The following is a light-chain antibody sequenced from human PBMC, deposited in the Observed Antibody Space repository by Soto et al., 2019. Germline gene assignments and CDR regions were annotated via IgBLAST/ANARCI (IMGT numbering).Light chain of an antibody. CDR3: QHAHNFPLT. Sequence: AIRMTQSPSSFSASTGDRVTITCRASQGISSYLAWYQQKPGKAPKLLIYAASTLQSGVPSRFSGSGSGTDFTLTISSLQPEDFATYYCQHAHNFPLTYGQGTKV. J-gene: IGKJ1*01. V-gene: IGKV1-8*01. CDR2: AAS. CDR1: QGISSY.